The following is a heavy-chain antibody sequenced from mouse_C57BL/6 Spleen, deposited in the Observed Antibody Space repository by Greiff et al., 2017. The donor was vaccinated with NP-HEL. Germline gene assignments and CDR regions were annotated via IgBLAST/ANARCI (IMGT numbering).Heavy chain of an antibody. CDR3: ARIYDYDSAWFAY. J-gene: IGHJ3*01. CDR1: GYTFTSYW. Sequence: QVQLKQSGAELAKPGASVKLSCKASGYTFTSYWMHWVKQRPGQGLAWIGYINPSSGYTKYNQKFKDKATLTADKSSSTAYMQLSSLTYEDSAVYYCARIYDYDSAWFAYWGQGTLVTVSA. CDR2: INPSSGYT. D-gene: IGHD2-4*01. V-gene: IGHV1-7*01.